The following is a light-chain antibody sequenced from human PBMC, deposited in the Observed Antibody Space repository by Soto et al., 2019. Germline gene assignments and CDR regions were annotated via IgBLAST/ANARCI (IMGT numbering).Light chain of an antibody. CDR1: SSDVGGYSY. Sequence: QSALTQPHSVSGSPGQSVTISCTGTSSDVGGYSYVSWYQQHPGKAPELIIYDVTERPSGVPDRFSGSKSGNAASLTISGLQAEDEADYYCCSYTGSYSYDFGIGTKLTVL. CDR3: CSYTGSYSYD. V-gene: IGLV2-11*01. J-gene: IGLJ1*01. CDR2: DVT.